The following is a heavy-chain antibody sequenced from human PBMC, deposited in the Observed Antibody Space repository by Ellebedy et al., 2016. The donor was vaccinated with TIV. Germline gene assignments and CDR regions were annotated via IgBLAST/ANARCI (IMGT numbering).Heavy chain of an antibody. CDR3: AKDMRPTGVY. V-gene: IGHV3-9*01. D-gene: IGHD3-10*01. CDR2: ISWNSGSI. J-gene: IGHJ4*02. CDR1: GFTVSNNY. Sequence: GGSLRLSCTASGFTVSNNYLTWVRQAPGKGLEWVSGISWNSGSIGYADSVKGRFTISRDNAKNSLYLQMTSLTTEDTGLYYCAKDMRPTGVYWGQGTLVTVSS.